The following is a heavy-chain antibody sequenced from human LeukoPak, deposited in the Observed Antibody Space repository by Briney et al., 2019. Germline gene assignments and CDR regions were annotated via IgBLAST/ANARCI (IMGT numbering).Heavy chain of an antibody. J-gene: IGHJ6*03. CDR1: GGTFSTYG. D-gene: IGHD6-6*01. CDR3: ARDGPYSSSSSYYYSYMDV. V-gene: IGHV1-69*05. CDR2: IIPVFGTV. Sequence: ASVKVSCKPSGGTFSTYGVTWVRQAPGQGLEWMGRIIPVFGTVSYAEKFQGRVTIITDDSSSSAYMELRNLRSEDTAVYYCARDGPYSSSSSYYYSYMDVWGKGTTVTVSS.